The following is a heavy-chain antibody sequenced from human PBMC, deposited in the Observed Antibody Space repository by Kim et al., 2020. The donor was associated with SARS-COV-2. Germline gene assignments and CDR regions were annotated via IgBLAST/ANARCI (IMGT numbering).Heavy chain of an antibody. CDR3: ARVQEDSSGYYYVGSGFDY. D-gene: IGHD3-22*01. CDR1: GGSISSGDYY. J-gene: IGHJ4*02. V-gene: IGHV4-30-4*01. Sequence: SETLSLTCTVSGGSISSGDYYWSWIRQPPGKGLEWIGYIYYSGSTYYNPSLKSRVTISVDTSKNQFSLKLSSVTAADTAVYYCARVQEDSSGYYYVGSGFDYWGQGTLVTVSS. CDR2: IYYSGST.